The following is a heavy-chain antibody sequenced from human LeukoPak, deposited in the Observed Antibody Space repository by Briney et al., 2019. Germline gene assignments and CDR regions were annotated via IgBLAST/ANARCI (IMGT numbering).Heavy chain of an antibody. D-gene: IGHD6-6*01. J-gene: IGHJ4*02. Sequence: GGSLRLSCAASGFTFSSYTMSWVRQAPGKGLEWVSTITTSDGNTYYADSVKGRFTVSRDNSKNTLFLQMNSLRAEDTAVYYCAKDEAARLDYWGQGTLVTVSS. CDR2: ITTSDGNT. CDR1: GFTFSSYT. V-gene: IGHV3-23*01. CDR3: AKDEAARLDY.